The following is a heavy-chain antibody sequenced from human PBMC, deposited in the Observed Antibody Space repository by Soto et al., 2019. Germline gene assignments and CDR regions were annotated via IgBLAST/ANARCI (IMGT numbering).Heavy chain of an antibody. Sequence: ASVKVSCKASGYTFTGYYMHWVRQAPGQGLEWMGWINPNSGGTNYAQKFQGWVTMTRDTSISTAYMELSRLRSDDTAVYYCARDLPSLSTGTTVGYYYYGMDVWGQGTTVTVSS. D-gene: IGHD1-1*01. J-gene: IGHJ6*02. V-gene: IGHV1-2*04. CDR3: ARDLPSLSTGTTVGYYYYGMDV. CDR1: GYTFTGYY. CDR2: INPNSGGT.